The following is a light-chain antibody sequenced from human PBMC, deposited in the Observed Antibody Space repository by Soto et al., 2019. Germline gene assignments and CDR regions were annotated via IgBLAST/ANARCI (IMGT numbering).Light chain of an antibody. CDR1: QSISSW. Sequence: DIQITHSPSTLSSSVGDRVTITCRASQSISSWLAWYKQKPGKAPRLLIYAATSLQSGVPSRFSGGGSGADFTLTVISFQPEDFATYYCQQSYSIPHTFGQGTKV. J-gene: IGKJ1*01. V-gene: IGKV1-39*01. CDR3: QQSYSIPHT. CDR2: AAT.